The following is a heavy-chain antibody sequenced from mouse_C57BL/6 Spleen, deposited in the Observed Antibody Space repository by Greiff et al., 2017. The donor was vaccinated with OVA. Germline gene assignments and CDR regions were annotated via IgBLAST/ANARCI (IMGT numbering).Heavy chain of an antibody. Sequence: EVQLQESGGGLVKPGGSLKLSCAASGFTFSSYAMSWVRQTPEKRLEWVATISAGGSYTYYPDNVKGRFTISRDNAKNNLYLQMSHLKSEDTAMYYCARDELTGTNYAMDYWGQGTSVTVSS. V-gene: IGHV5-4*01. CDR1: GFTFSSYA. J-gene: IGHJ4*01. CDR3: ARDELTGTNYAMDY. CDR2: ISAGGSYT. D-gene: IGHD4-1*01.